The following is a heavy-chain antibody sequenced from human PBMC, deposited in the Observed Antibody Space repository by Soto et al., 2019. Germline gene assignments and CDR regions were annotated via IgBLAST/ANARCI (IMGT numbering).Heavy chain of an antibody. CDR3: ARVDYYDSSGYYSWYYFDY. V-gene: IGHV1-69*12. D-gene: IGHD3-22*01. CDR2: IIPIFGTA. J-gene: IGHJ4*02. CDR1: GGTFSSYA. Sequence: QVQLVQSGAEVKKPGSSVKVSCKASGGTFSSYAISWVRQAPGQGLEWMGGIIPIFGTANYAQKFQGRVTITADESTSTAYMELRSLRSEDTAVYYCARVDYYDSSGYYSWYYFDYWGQGTLVTVSS.